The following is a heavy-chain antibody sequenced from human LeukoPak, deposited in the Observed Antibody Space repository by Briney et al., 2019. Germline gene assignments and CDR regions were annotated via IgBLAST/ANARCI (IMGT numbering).Heavy chain of an antibody. Sequence: PGGSLRLSCAASGFTFSTNRMSWVRHAPGKGLEWVANIKQDGSEKYYVDSVKGRFTISRDNAKNSLYLQMNSLRPEDTAVYYCARDVINVYYYGSWDYYGMDFWGQGTTVTVSS. V-gene: IGHV3-7*01. D-gene: IGHD3-10*01. J-gene: IGHJ6*02. CDR1: GFTFSTNR. CDR3: ARDVINVYYYGSWDYYGMDF. CDR2: IKQDGSEK.